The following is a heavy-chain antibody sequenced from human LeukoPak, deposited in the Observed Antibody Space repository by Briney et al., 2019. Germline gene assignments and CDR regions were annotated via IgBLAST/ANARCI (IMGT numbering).Heavy chain of an antibody. J-gene: IGHJ2*01. CDR2: IYYSGST. V-gene: IGHV4-39*01. CDR3: ARARDSWTQYFEL. Sequence: SETLSLTCTVSGGSISSSSYYWGWIRQPPGKGLEWIGSIYYSGSTYYNPSLKSRVTISVDTSKNQFSLKLSSVTAADTAVYYCARARDSWTQYFELWGRGTLVTVSS. D-gene: IGHD1-1*01. CDR1: GGSISSSSYY.